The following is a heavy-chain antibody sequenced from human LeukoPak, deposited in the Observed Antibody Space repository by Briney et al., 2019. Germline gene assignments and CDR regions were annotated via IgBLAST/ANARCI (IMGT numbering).Heavy chain of an antibody. CDR2: INPSGGST. V-gene: IGHV1-46*01. CDR3: ARRSGIAAAGTAFDY. J-gene: IGHJ4*02. Sequence: ASVKVSCKASGYTFTSYYMHGVRQAPGQGLEWMGIINPSGGSTSYAQKFQGRVTMTRDTSTSTVYMELSSLRSEDTAVYYCARRSGIAAAGTAFDYWGQGTLVTVSS. CDR1: GYTFTSYY. D-gene: IGHD6-13*01.